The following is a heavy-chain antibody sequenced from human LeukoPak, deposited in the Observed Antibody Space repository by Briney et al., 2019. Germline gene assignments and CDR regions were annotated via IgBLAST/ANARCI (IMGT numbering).Heavy chain of an antibody. D-gene: IGHD2-2*01. CDR2: IVPVFGAV. Sequence: SVKVSCKVSGDTFSTFGFTWVRQSPGQGLEWMGGIVPVFGAVNYAPGFQDRITVTADESTSTVYMELNSLRSDDSAVYFCARGAGVVPAAKSLGYYLYYYMDVWGEGTTVTVSS. CDR1: GDTFSTFG. J-gene: IGHJ6*03. CDR3: ARGAGVVPAAKSLGYYLYYYMDV. V-gene: IGHV1-69*13.